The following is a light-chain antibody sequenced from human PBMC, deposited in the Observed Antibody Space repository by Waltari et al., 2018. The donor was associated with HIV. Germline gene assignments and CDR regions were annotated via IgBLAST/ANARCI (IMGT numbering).Light chain of an antibody. CDR3: SSYTSGSVV. J-gene: IGLJ2*01. V-gene: IGLV2-14*01. CDR2: EVS. CDR1: SSDVGDYNY. Sequence: QSALTQPASVSGSPGQSITISCTGPSSDVGDYNYVSWYQQHPGKAPKLMIYEVSNRPSRVSTRFSGSKSGNTASLTIGGRQAEDEADYYCSSYTSGSVVFGGGTKLTVL.